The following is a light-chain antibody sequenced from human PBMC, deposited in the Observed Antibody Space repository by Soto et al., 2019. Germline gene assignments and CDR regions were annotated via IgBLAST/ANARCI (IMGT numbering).Light chain of an antibody. CDR3: QHFGDSPIT. Sequence: ELEMTQYQATRSLSPGERATLSCMASQSVGSLLAWYQQKPGQAPRLLIYRASTRATGISGRFSGSGSGTEFTLTITSLQSEDFAVYYCQHFGDSPITFGQGTRLDIK. J-gene: IGKJ5*01. V-gene: IGKV3-15*01. CDR1: QSVGSL. CDR2: RAS.